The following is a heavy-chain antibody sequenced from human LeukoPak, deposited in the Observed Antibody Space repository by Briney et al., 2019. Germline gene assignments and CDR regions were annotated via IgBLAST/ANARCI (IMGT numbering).Heavy chain of an antibody. CDR3: AREGIFGELDY. V-gene: IGHV3-48*03. Sequence: GGSLRLSCAASGFTFSSYEMNWVRQAPGKGLEWVSYISSRGSTIYYADSVKGRFTISRDNAKNSLYLQMNSLRAEDTAVYYCAREGIFGELDYWGQGTLVTVSS. CDR2: ISSRGSTI. CDR1: GFTFSSYE. J-gene: IGHJ4*02. D-gene: IGHD3-3*01.